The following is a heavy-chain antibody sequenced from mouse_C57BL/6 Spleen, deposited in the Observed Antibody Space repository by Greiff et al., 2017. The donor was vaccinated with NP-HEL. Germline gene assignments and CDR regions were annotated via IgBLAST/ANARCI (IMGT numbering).Heavy chain of an antibody. V-gene: IGHV1-69*01. D-gene: IGHD1-1*01. J-gene: IGHJ1*03. CDR1: GYTFTSYW. Sequence: QVQLQQPGAELVMPGASVKLSCKASGYTFTSYWMHWVKQRPGQGLEWIGEIDPSDSYTNYNQKFKGKSTLTVDKSSSTAYMQLSSLTSEDSAVYYCARAVPFYGSPYWYFDVWGTGTTVTVSS. CDR3: ARAVPFYGSPYWYFDV. CDR2: IDPSDSYT.